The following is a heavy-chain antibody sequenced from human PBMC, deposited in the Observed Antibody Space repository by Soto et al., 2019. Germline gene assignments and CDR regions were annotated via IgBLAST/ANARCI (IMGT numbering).Heavy chain of an antibody. D-gene: IGHD3-10*01. CDR3: AKGGPADYFGSGSDYYYYGMDD. CDR2: INPNSGGT. CDR1: GYTFTMYY. V-gene: IGHV1-2*02. J-gene: IGHJ6*02. Sequence: ASVKVSCKASGYTFTMYYIHWVRQAPGQGLQWVGWINPNSGGTNYAQKFQGRVTMTRDASISTAYVELSGLGYDDTAMYYCAKGGPADYFGSGSDYYYYGMDDWGQGTTVTVSS.